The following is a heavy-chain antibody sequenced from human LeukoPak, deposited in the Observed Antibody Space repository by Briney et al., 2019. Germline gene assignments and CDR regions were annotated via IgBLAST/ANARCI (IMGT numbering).Heavy chain of an antibody. Sequence: PSETLSLTCTVSGGSISSYYWSWIRQPAGKGLEWIGRIYISGSTNYNPSLKSRVTISLDTTKNQFSLNVTSVTAADTAVYYCARGNPVAKNWFDPWGQGTLVTVSS. J-gene: IGHJ5*02. D-gene: IGHD1-14*01. CDR3: ARGNPVAKNWFDP. V-gene: IGHV4-4*07. CDR2: IYISGST. CDR1: GGSISSYY.